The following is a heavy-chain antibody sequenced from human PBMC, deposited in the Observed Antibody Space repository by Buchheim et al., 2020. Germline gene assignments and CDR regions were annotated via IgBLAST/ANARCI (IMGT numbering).Heavy chain of an antibody. J-gene: IGHJ4*02. CDR1: GDSIRSSAYF. Sequence: HLHLQESGPGLVKPSETLSLTCSVSGDSIRSSAYFWGWIRQSPGRALEWIASINYSGRAFYNPSLESRVTMSLATSNNQFSLKLHSVTAADMAVYYCAREGWGAKSEDDDWGPGTL. D-gene: IGHD3-16*01. CDR3: AREGWGAKSEDDD. V-gene: IGHV4-39*07. CDR2: INYSGRA.